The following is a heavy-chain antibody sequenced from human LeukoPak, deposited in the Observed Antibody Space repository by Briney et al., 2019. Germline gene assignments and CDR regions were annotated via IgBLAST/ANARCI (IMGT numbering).Heavy chain of an antibody. CDR3: AREPSGSGGYDY. CDR1: GFXFTDEY. D-gene: IGHD3-10*01. CDR2: INPYSGAI. V-gene: IGHV1-2*02. Sequence: ASVKVSCKSSGFXFTDEYMHWVRQAPGQGLEWMGWINPYSGAINYAQKFQGRVTVTRDTSISTDYMEISGLTSDDTALYYCAREPSGSGGYDYWGQGTLVTVSS. J-gene: IGHJ4*02.